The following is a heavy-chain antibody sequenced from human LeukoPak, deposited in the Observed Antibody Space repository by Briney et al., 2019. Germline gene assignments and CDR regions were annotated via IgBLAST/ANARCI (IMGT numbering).Heavy chain of an antibody. CDR1: GFTFSAYT. CDR2: IGTSSSTI. J-gene: IGHJ4*02. Sequence: PGGSLRLSCSVSGFTFSAYTVHWVRQAQGKGLEWVSYIGTSSSTIYYADSVKGRFTISRDNARNSLYLQMNSLRDEDTAVYYCARHDFGGNSGDYWGQGTLVTVSS. D-gene: IGHD4-23*01. V-gene: IGHV3-48*02. CDR3: ARHDFGGNSGDY.